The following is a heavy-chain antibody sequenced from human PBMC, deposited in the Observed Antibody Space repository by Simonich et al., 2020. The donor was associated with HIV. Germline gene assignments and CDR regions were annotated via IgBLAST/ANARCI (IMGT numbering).Heavy chain of an antibody. CDR1: GGSFSGYY. CDR3: ARLTAGGLGEYFQH. V-gene: IGHV4-34*01. J-gene: IGHJ1*01. CDR2: INHSGRT. Sequence: QVQLQQWGAGLLKPSETLSLTCAVYGGSFSGYYWSWIRQPPGKGLEGIGEINHSGRTNYNPSLKSRVTISVDTSKNQFSLKLSSVTAAYTAVYYCARLTAGGLGEYFQHWGQGTLVTVSS. D-gene: IGHD6-13*01.